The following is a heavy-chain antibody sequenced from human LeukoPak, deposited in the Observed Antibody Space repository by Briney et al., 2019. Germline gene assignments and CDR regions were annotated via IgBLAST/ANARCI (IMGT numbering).Heavy chain of an antibody. V-gene: IGHV3-23*01. CDR2: ISGSDGGT. D-gene: IGHD3-10*01. CDR1: GFTFSNYA. CDR3: AKDIRITMVRGVINDY. Sequence: GGSLRLSCAASGFTFSNYAMSWVRQAPGKGLEWVSTISGSDGGTYYADSVKGRFTISRDNSKNTLYLQMNGLRAEDTAVYYCAKDIRITMVRGVINDYWGQGTLVTVSS. J-gene: IGHJ4*02.